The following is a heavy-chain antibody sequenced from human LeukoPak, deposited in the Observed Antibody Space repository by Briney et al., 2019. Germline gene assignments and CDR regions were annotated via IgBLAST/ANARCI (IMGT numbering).Heavy chain of an antibody. V-gene: IGHV5-51*03. D-gene: IGHD6-6*01. CDR2: IYPGDSDT. J-gene: IGHJ3*02. Sequence: EVQLVQSGAEVKKPGESLKISCKGSGYNFATYWIGGVRQMPGKGLEWMGIIYPGDSDTRYSPSFQGQVTISADKSISIAYLQWSSLKASDTAMYYCARSPSMRDAFDIWGQGTMVTVSS. CDR1: GYNFATYW. CDR3: ARSPSMRDAFDI.